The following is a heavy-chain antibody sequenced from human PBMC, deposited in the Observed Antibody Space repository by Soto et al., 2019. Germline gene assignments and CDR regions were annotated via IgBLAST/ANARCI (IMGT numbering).Heavy chain of an antibody. CDR1: GFTFSSNA. Sequence: GGSLRLSCAASGFTFSSNAMTWVRQAPGKGLEWVSTISDDGGRTYHADSVKGRFTISRDSSKNTLYLQMNSLRAEDTAVYFCAKDVDSWTGASYYWGQGTQVTVSS. J-gene: IGHJ4*02. V-gene: IGHV3-23*01. D-gene: IGHD1-26*01. CDR2: ISDDGGRT. CDR3: AKDVDSWTGASYY.